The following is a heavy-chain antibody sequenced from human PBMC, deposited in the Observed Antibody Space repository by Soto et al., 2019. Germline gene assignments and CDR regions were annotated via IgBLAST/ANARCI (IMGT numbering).Heavy chain of an antibody. D-gene: IGHD5-12*01. CDR1: GFTFHEYA. CDR2: ISSDGDTI. CDR3: TKGGYDLIYYFGKDV. Sequence: EVQLIESGGGGVQPGTSLRVSCAASGFTFHEYAKHWVRQAPGKGLEWVSGISSDGDTIAYADSVQGRFTVSRDNAKNSLYLQMNSLRAEDTALYYCTKGGYDLIYYFGKDVWGQGTTVTVSS. V-gene: IGHV3-9*01. J-gene: IGHJ6*02.